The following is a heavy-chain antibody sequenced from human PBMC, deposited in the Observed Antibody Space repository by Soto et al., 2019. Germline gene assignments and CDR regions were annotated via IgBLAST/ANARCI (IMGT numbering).Heavy chain of an antibody. CDR1: GFTFSDYY. Sequence: PGGSLRLSCAASGFTFSDYYMSWIRQAPGKGLEWVSYISSSCSTIYYADSVKGRFSISRDNAKNSLYLQMNSLRAEDTAVYYCASIYCSSTSCKDYWGQGTLVTVSS. D-gene: IGHD2-2*01. V-gene: IGHV3-11*01. CDR2: ISSSCSTI. CDR3: ASIYCSSTSCKDY. J-gene: IGHJ4*02.